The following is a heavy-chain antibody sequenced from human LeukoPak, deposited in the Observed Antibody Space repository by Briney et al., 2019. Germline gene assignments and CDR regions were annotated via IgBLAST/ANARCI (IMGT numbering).Heavy chain of an antibody. V-gene: IGHV3-23*01. D-gene: IGHD3-22*01. CDR1: GFTFSGYA. J-gene: IGHJ4*02. CDR2: ISGSGGST. Sequence: GGSLRLSCAASGFTFSGYAMSWVRQAPGKGLEWVSAISGSGGSTYYADSVKGRFTISRDNSKNTLYLQMNSLRAEDTAVYYCAKDPRSGYYYDSSGYYYFENWGQGTLVTVSS. CDR3: AKDPRSGYYYDSSGYYYFEN.